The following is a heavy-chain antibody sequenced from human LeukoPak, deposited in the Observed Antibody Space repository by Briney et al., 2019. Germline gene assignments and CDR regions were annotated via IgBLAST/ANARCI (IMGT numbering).Heavy chain of an antibody. D-gene: IGHD3-22*01. Sequence: SETLSLTCAVYGGSFSGYYWSWIRQPPGKGLEWIGEINHSGSTNYNPSLKSRVTISVDTSKNQFSLKLSSVTAADTAVYYCARGRNYCDSSGYSGWFDPWGQGTLVTVSS. CDR1: GGSFSGYY. CDR3: ARGRNYCDSSGYSGWFDP. CDR2: INHSGST. V-gene: IGHV4-34*01. J-gene: IGHJ5*02.